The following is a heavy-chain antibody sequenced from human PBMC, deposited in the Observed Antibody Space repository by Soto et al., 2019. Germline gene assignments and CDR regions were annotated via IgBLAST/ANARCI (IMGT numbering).Heavy chain of an antibody. CDR2: IWYDGSNK. J-gene: IGHJ6*02. V-gene: IGHV3-33*01. D-gene: IGHD6-13*01. CDR1: GFTFSSYG. Sequence: GGSLRLSCAASGFTFSSYGMHWVRQAPGKGLEWVAVIWYDGSNKYYEDPVKGGFTIYGEYSKNTLYLQMNSLRAEVTAVYYCAGTYSSSWRVAGSLLDYYYYVMDVWGQGTTVTVSS. CDR3: AGTYSSSWRVAGSLLDYYYYVMDV.